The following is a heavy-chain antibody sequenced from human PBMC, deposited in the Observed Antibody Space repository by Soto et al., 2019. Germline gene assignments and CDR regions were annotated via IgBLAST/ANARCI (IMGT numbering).Heavy chain of an antibody. CDR3: AKHVWGGYFDKTYYFEY. V-gene: IGHV3-23*01. Sequence: EVQLLESGGGVVQPGGSLRLSCAGSGFTFSSYALHWVRHAPGKGLEWVSAINGNGSTTYYTDSVKGRFTISRDNYKDTMYLQMSSLRAEDKAVYYCAKHVWGGYFDKTYYFEYWGQGSLVNVAS. CDR2: INGNGSTT. J-gene: IGHJ4*02. D-gene: IGHD3-22*01. CDR1: GFTFSSYA.